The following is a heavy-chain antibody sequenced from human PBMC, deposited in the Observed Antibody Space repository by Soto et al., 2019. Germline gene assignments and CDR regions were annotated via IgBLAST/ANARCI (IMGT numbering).Heavy chain of an antibody. Sequence: AGGSLRLSCAASGFTFSSYWMSWVRQAPGKGLGWVANIKQDGSEKYYVDSVKGRFTISRDNAKNSLYLQMNSLRAEDTAVYYCARDWGYCSSTSCDPPYYGMDVWGQGTTVTVSS. CDR1: GFTFSSYW. V-gene: IGHV3-7*01. CDR3: ARDWGYCSSTSCDPPYYGMDV. J-gene: IGHJ6*02. D-gene: IGHD2-2*01. CDR2: IKQDGSEK.